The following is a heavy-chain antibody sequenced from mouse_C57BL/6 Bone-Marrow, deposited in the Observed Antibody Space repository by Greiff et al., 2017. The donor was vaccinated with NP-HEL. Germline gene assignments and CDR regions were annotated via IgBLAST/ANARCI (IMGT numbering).Heavy chain of an antibody. CDR1: GFTFSDYY. J-gene: IGHJ3*01. D-gene: IGHD2-4*01. CDR3: ARDSYDYGFAY. CDR2: INYDGSST. V-gene: IGHV5-16*01. Sequence: EVMLVESEGGLVQPGSSMKLSCTASGFTFSDYYMAWVRQVPEKGLEWVANINYDGSSTYYLDSLKSRFIISRDNAKNILYLQMSSLKSEDTATYYCARDSYDYGFAYWGQGTLVTVSA.